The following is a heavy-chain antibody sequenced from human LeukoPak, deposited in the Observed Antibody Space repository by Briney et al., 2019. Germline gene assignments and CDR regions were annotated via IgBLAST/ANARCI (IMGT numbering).Heavy chain of an antibody. J-gene: IGHJ4*02. CDR3: ARGGDYSGSGSYLSYFDY. CDR1: GGSISSYY. CDR2: IYYSGST. D-gene: IGHD3-10*01. Sequence: PSETLSLTCTVSGGSISSYYWSWIRQPPVKGLEWIGYIYYSGSTNYNPSLKSRVTISVDTSKNQFSLKLSSVTAADTAVYYCARGGDYSGSGSYLSYFDYWDQGTLVTVSS. V-gene: IGHV4-59*01.